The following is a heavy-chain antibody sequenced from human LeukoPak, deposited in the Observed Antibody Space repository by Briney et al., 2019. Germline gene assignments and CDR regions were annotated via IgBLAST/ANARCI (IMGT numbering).Heavy chain of an antibody. CDR2: IYWADDK. CDR3: ARSGYIRGVWENWFDP. V-gene: IGHV2-5*02. D-gene: IGHD5-12*01. Sequence: SGPTLVNPTQTLTLNCTFSGFSLSTSGVGVGWIRQLPGKALEWLALIYWADDKRYIASLKSRLTITKETSKNQVVLTMTNMDPVDTATYYCARSGYIRGVWENWFDPWGRGTLVTVSS. CDR1: GFSLSTSGVG. J-gene: IGHJ5*02.